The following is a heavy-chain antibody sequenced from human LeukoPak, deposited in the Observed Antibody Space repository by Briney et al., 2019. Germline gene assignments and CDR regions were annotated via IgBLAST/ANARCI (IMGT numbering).Heavy chain of an antibody. V-gene: IGHV3-23*01. D-gene: IGHD1-26*01. CDR3: AKVRSGSYSPYFDY. Sequence: PGASLRLSCAASGFTFSSYAMSWVRRAPGKGLEWVSAISSSGGSTYYTDSVKGRFTISRDNSKNTLYLQMNSLRAEDTAVYYCAKVRSGSYSPYFDYWGQGTLVTVSS. CDR2: ISSSGGST. J-gene: IGHJ4*02. CDR1: GFTFSSYA.